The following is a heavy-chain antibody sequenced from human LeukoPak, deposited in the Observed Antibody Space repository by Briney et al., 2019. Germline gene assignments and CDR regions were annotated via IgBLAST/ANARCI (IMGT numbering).Heavy chain of an antibody. D-gene: IGHD3-3*01. J-gene: IGHJ3*02. CDR1: GGTFSSYA. CDR3: ARGVGVVIHDAFDI. Sequence: ASVKVSCKASGGTFSSYAISWVRQAPGQGLEWMGGIIPIFGTANYAQKFQGRVTITADESTSTACMELSSLRSEDTAVYYCARGVGVVIHDAFDIWGQGTMVTVSS. V-gene: IGHV1-69*13. CDR2: IIPIFGTA.